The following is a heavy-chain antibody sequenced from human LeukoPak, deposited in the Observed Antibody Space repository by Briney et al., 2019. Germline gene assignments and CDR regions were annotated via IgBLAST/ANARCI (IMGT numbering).Heavy chain of an antibody. V-gene: IGHV4-4*07. CDR2: IYTSGGT. D-gene: IGHD3-10*01. J-gene: IGHJ4*02. CDR3: ARVSLVRGAPDYYFDY. CDR1: GDSISNYY. Sequence: KPSETLSLTCTVSGDSISNYYWSWIRQPAGKGLEWIGRIYTSGGTNYNPSLKSRVTMSVDTSKNQFSLKLSSVTAADTAVYYCARVSLVRGAPDYYFDYWGQGTLVTVSS.